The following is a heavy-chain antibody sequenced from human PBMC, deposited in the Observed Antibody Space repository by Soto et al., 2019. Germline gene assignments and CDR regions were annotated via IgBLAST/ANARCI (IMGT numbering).Heavy chain of an antibody. D-gene: IGHD3-10*01. CDR1: GGSISSGDYY. CDR2: IYYSGST. Sequence: PXETLSLTCTVSGGSISSGDYYWSWIRQPPGKGLEWIGYIYYSGSTYYSPSLKSRVTISVDTSKNQFSLKLSSVTAADTAVYYCAREKAGVRGVIGTQDFDYWGQGTLVTVSS. CDR3: AREKAGVRGVIGTQDFDY. V-gene: IGHV4-30-4*01. J-gene: IGHJ4*02.